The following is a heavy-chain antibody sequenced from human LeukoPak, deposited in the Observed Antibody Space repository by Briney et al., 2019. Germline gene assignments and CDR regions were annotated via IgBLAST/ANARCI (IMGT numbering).Heavy chain of an antibody. Sequence: GGSLRLSCAASGFTFSSYSMNWVRQAPGKGLEWVSSISSSSSYIYYADSVKGRFTISRDNAKNSLYLQMNSLRAEDTAVYYCARDAVREDYYYYYGMDVWGQGTTVTVSS. J-gene: IGHJ6*02. CDR1: GFTFSSYS. CDR3: ARDAVREDYYYYYGMDV. CDR2: ISSSSSYI. D-gene: IGHD3-10*01. V-gene: IGHV3-21*01.